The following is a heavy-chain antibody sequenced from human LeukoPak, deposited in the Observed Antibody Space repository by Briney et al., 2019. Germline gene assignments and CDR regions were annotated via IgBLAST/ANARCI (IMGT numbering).Heavy chain of an antibody. CDR1: GGSFSGYY. D-gene: IGHD2-15*01. CDR2: VSHTGDT. Sequence: PSETLSLTCAVYGGSFSGYYWNWIRQPPGRGLEWIGEVSHTGDTDYNPSLKNRLTISIDTSNKQFSLRLTSVTAADTAVYYCARTPGAFDFWGQGTLVTVSS. V-gene: IGHV4-34*01. J-gene: IGHJ4*02. CDR3: ARTPGAFDF.